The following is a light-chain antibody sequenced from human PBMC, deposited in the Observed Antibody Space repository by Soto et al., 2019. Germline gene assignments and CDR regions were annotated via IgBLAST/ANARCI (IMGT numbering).Light chain of an antibody. V-gene: IGLV2-14*03. Sequence: QCALTQPASVSGSPGQSITISCAGTSADIGAFNYVSWYQHHPGKVPQLLIYDVSNRPSGVSARFSASKSVNTASLTISGLQTDDEAEYYCSSYSTSSSLVLGGGTKVTVL. CDR3: SSYSTSSSLV. CDR2: DVS. J-gene: IGLJ2*01. CDR1: SADIGAFNY.